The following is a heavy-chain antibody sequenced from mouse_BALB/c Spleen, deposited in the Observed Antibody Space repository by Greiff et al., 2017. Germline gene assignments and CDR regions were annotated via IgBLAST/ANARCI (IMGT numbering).Heavy chain of an antibody. CDR1: GFAFSSYD. CDR2: ISSGGGST. Sequence: EVQRVESGGGLVKPGGSLKLSCAASGFAFSSYDMSWVRQTPEKRLEWVAYISSGGGSTYYPDTVKGRFTISRDNAKNTLYLQMSSLKSEDTAMYYCARRGVVDYWGQGTTLTVSS. V-gene: IGHV5-12-1*01. D-gene: IGHD1-1*01. CDR3: ARRGVVDY. J-gene: IGHJ2*01.